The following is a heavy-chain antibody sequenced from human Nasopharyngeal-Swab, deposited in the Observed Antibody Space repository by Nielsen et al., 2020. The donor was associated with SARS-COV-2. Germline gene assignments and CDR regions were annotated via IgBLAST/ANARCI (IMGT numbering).Heavy chain of an antibody. J-gene: IGHJ6*04. Sequence: WIRQPPGKGLEWIGEINHSGSTNYNPSLKSRVTISVDTSKNQFSLKLSSVTAADTAVYYCARGPGEVGTTYYYYYGMDVWGKGTTVTVSS. CDR2: INHSGST. CDR3: ARGPGEVGTTYYYYYGMDV. D-gene: IGHD1-1*01. V-gene: IGHV4-34*01.